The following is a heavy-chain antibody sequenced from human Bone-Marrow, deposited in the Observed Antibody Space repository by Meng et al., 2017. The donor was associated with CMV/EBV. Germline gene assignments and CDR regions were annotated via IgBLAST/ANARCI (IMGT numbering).Heavy chain of an antibody. CDR3: ARVALLTYYYDSSPMDV. CDR1: GYTFTSYG. Sequence: ASVKVSCKASGYTFTSYGISWVRQAPGQGLEWMGWISAYNGNTNYAQKLQGRVTMTTDTSTSTAYMELRSLRSDDTAVYYCARVALLTYYYDSSPMDVWGQGTTVTVSS. D-gene: IGHD3-22*01. J-gene: IGHJ6*02. V-gene: IGHV1-18*01. CDR2: ISAYNGNT.